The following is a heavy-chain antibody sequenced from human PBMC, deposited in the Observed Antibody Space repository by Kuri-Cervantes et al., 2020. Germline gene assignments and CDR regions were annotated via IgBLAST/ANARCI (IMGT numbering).Heavy chain of an antibody. CDR1: GGTFSSYA. Sequence: SVKVSCKASGGTFSSYAISWVRQAPGQGLEWMGGIIPIFGTANYAQKFQGRVTITTDESTSTAYMELSSLRSEDTAVYYCAKAPYYYGSGSYYFFFDYWGQGTLVTVSS. CDR2: IIPIFGTA. D-gene: IGHD3-10*01. CDR3: AKAPYYYGSGSYYFFFDY. V-gene: IGHV1-69*05. J-gene: IGHJ4*02.